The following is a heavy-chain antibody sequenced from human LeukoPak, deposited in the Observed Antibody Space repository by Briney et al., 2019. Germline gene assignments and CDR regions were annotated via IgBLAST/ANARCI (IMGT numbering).Heavy chain of an antibody. CDR2: LDPEDGET. J-gene: IGHJ5*02. D-gene: IGHD2-15*01. V-gene: IGHV1-24*01. CDR1: GYTLTELS. Sequence: ASVKVSCKVSGYTLTELSMHWVRQAPGKGLEWMGGLDPEDGETIYAQKFQGRVTMTEDTSTDTAYMELSSLRSEDTAVYYCATNYGYCSGGSCYARWFDPWGQGTLVTVSS. CDR3: ATNYGYCSGGSCYARWFDP.